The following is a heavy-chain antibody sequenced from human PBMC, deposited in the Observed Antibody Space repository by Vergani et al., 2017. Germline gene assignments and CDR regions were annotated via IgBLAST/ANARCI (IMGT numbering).Heavy chain of an antibody. CDR1: GGSLSGYY. V-gene: IGHV4-59*01. D-gene: IGHD1-14*01. J-gene: IGHJ4*02. CDR2: VADSGYF. Sequence: QVQLQESGPGLVRPSETLSLTCTVSGGSLSGYYWNWIRQTPGEGLEWIGYVADSGYFNYTPSLKTRVSMSSDTSNNQFSLMLSSVTVADTAVYYCARSIVSRNPPDYFDNWGQGTLVTVSS. CDR3: ARSIVSRNPPDYFDN.